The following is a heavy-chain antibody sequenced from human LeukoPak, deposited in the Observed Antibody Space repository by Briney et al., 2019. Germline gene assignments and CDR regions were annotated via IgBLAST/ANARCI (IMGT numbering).Heavy chain of an antibody. CDR1: GFTFSSYW. CDR2: IKQDGSEK. V-gene: IGHV3-7*01. CDR3: ARAADPYDGSGSPYYYYYMDV. J-gene: IGHJ6*03. D-gene: IGHD3-10*01. Sequence: GGSLRLSCAASGFTFSSYWMSWVRQAPGKGLEWVANIKQDGSEKYYVDSVKGRFTISRDNAKNSLYLQMNSLRAEDTAVYYCARAADPYDGSGSPYYYYYMDVWGKGTTVTVSS.